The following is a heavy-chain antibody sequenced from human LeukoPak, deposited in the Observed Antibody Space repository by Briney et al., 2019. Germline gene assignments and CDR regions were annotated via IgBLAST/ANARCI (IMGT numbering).Heavy chain of an antibody. CDR3: TRDDPRVGSTETD. CDR2: ISGSGGST. D-gene: IGHD1-26*01. J-gene: IGHJ4*02. CDR1: GFTFSTYG. Sequence: GGSLRLSCAASGFTFSTYGMSWVRQAPGKGLEWVSAISGSGGSTYNADSVKGRFTISRDNSKNTLYLQMNSLRAEDTAVYYCTRDDPRVGSTETDWGQGTLVTVSS. V-gene: IGHV3-23*01.